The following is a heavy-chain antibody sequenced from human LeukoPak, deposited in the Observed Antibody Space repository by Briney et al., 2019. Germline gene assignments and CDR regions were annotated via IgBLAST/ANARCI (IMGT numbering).Heavy chain of an antibody. V-gene: IGHV3-74*01. CDR3: ARDRDDSSGYSFDY. J-gene: IGHJ4*02. CDR1: GFTLSSYW. D-gene: IGHD3-22*01. Sequence: GGSLRLSCAASGFTLSSYWMHWVRQAPGKGLVWVSRINRDGSRTSYADSVKGRFTISRDNAKNTLYLQMTSLRAEDTAMYYCARDRDDSSGYSFDYWGQGTLVTVSS. CDR2: INRDGSRT.